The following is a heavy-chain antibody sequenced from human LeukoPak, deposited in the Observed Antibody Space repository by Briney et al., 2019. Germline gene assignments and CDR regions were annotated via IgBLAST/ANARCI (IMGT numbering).Heavy chain of an antibody. J-gene: IGHJ4*02. CDR3: ARDLVGYCSSTSCYGDRGFDY. CDR2: IYYNGDT. Sequence: SETLSLTCTVSGGSISSSSYYWGWVRQPPGKGLEWIGSIYYNGDTYYNPSLKSRVAMSVDTSKNQFSLKLSSVTAAVTAVYYCARDLVGYCSSTSCYGDRGFDYWGQGTLVTVSS. V-gene: IGHV4-39*07. CDR1: GGSISSSSYY. D-gene: IGHD2-2*01.